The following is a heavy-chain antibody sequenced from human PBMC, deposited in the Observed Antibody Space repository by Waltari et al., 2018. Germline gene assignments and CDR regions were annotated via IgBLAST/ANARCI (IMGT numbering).Heavy chain of an antibody. Sequence: QVQLQESGPGLVKPSETLSLTCTVSGGSISSHYWSWIRPPPGKGLEWIGYIYYSGSTNYNPSLKSRVTISVDTSKNQFSLKLSSVTAADMAVYYCARDRDFWSGYYTGNWFDPWGQGTLVTVSS. CDR1: GGSISSHY. CDR2: IYYSGST. D-gene: IGHD3-3*01. V-gene: IGHV4-59*11. J-gene: IGHJ5*02. CDR3: ARDRDFWSGYYTGNWFDP.